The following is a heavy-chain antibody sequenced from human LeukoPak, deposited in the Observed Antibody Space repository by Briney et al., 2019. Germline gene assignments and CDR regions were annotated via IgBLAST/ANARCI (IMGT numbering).Heavy chain of an antibody. Sequence: PGRSLRLSCAASGFTFSSYAMHWVRQAPGKGLEWVAVISYDGSNKYYADSVKGRFTISRDNSKNTLYLQMNGLRAEDTAVYYCARDSSSSWLIEYYFDYWGQGTLVTVSS. CDR2: ISYDGSNK. J-gene: IGHJ4*02. CDR3: ARDSSSSWLIEYYFDY. V-gene: IGHV3-30-3*01. CDR1: GFTFSSYA. D-gene: IGHD6-13*01.